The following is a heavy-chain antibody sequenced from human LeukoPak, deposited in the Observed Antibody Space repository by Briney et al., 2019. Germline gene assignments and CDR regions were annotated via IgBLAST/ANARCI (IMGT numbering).Heavy chain of an antibody. CDR1: GFTFSSYA. D-gene: IGHD6-6*01. J-gene: IGHJ6*03. CDR2: APYDGSIE. V-gene: IGHV3-30*15. CDR3: ATSSPGTGYYMGV. Sequence: GGSLRLSCAASGFTFSSYALHWVRQAPGEGLEWVAVAPYDGSIEKYADSVKGRFTIFRDNSKSTLYLQMSSLSGEDTAVYYCATSSPGTGYYMGVWGKGTTVIVSS.